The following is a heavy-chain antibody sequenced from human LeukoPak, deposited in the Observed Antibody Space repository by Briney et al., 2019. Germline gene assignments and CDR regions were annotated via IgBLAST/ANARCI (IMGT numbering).Heavy chain of an antibody. CDR3: ARDEVYSSSWDFDAFDI. CDR2: ISAYNGNT. CDR1: GYTFTSYG. J-gene: IGHJ3*02. D-gene: IGHD6-13*01. Sequence: ASVKVSCKASGYTFTSYGISWVRQAPGQGLEWMGWISAYNGNTNYALKLQGRVTMTTDTSTSTAYMELRSLRSDDTAVYYCARDEVYSSSWDFDAFDIWGQGTMVTVSS. V-gene: IGHV1-18*01.